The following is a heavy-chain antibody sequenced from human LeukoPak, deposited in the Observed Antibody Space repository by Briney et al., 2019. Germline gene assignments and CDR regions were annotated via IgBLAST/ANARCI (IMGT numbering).Heavy chain of an antibody. D-gene: IGHD4-17*01. V-gene: IGHV3-23*01. Sequence: PGGSLRLSCAASGFTFSNYAMNWVRQAPGKALEWVSALSGTGSDIHYADSVKGRFTITRDNSENTLYLQMNSLRAEDTAVYYCAKSPMRTVTTNYFDYWGPGTLITVSS. CDR1: GFTFSNYA. CDR2: LSGTGSDI. CDR3: AKSPMRTVTTNYFDY. J-gene: IGHJ4*02.